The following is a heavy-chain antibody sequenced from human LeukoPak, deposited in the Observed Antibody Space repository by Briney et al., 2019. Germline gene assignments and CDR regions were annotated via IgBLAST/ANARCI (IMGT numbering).Heavy chain of an antibody. CDR1: GYSISSGYY. CDR3: AREDLSGSHVAHFAYY. Sequence: PSKTLSLTCTVSGYSISSGYYWGWIRQPPGKGLEWIGSIYYSGSTYYNPSLKSRVTISVDTSKNQFSLKLSSVTAADTAVYYCAREDLSGSHVAHFAYYWGQGTLVTVSS. D-gene: IGHD1-26*01. J-gene: IGHJ4*02. V-gene: IGHV4-38-2*02. CDR2: IYYSGST.